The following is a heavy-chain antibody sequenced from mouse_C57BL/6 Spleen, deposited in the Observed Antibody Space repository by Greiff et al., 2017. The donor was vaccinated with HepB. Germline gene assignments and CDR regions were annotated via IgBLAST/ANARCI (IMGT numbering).Heavy chain of an antibody. J-gene: IGHJ4*01. CDR3: ASLYDGRPLLYAMDY. Sequence: EVKLMESGGGLVKPGGSLKLSCAASGFTFSDYGMHWVRQAPEKGLEWVAYISSGSSTIYYADTVKGRFTISRDNAKNTLFLQMTSLRSEDTAMYYCASLYDGRPLLYAMDYWGQGTSVTVSS. CDR1: GFTFSDYG. V-gene: IGHV5-17*01. D-gene: IGHD2-3*01. CDR2: ISSGSSTI.